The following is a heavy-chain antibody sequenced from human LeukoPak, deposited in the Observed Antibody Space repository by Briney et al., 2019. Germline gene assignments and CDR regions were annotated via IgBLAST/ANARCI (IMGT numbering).Heavy chain of an antibody. CDR2: INWNGGST. J-gene: IGHJ4*02. V-gene: IGHV3-20*04. D-gene: IGHD6-19*01. Sequence: PGGSLRLSCAASGFTFSSYGMSWVRQAPGKGLEWVSGINWNGGSTGYADSVKGRFTTSRDNAKNFLYLQMNSLRAEDTALYYCATTPGIAVAGRLDYWGQGTLVTVSS. CDR1: GFTFSSYG. CDR3: ATTPGIAVAGRLDY.